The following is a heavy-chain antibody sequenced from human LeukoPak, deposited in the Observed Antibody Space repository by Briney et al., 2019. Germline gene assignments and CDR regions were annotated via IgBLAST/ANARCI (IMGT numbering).Heavy chain of an antibody. Sequence: SETLSLTCTVSGGSISSSNYYWSWIRQPPGKGLEWIGEINHSGSTNYNPSLKSRVTISVDTSKNQFSLKLSSVTAADTAVYYCARISREAGTNWGQGTLVTVSS. CDR2: INHSGST. CDR1: GGSISSSNYY. J-gene: IGHJ4*02. CDR3: ARISREAGTN. D-gene: IGHD6-19*01. V-gene: IGHV4-34*01.